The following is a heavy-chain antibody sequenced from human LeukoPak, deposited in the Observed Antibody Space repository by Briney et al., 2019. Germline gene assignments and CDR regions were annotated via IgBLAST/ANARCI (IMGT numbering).Heavy chain of an antibody. Sequence: GGSLRLSCAASGFTFSSYSMNWVRQAPGKGLEWVSSISSSSSYIYYADSVKGRFTISRDNAKNSLYLQMNSLRAEDTAVYYCAREDTAMVSGGMDVWGQGTTVTVSS. V-gene: IGHV3-21*01. CDR2: ISSSSSYI. J-gene: IGHJ6*02. CDR1: GFTFSSYS. CDR3: AREDTAMVSGGMDV. D-gene: IGHD5-18*01.